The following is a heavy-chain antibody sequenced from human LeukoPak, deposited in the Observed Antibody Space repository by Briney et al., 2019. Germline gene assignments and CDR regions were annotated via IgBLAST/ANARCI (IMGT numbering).Heavy chain of an antibody. CDR3: SAHMTSADY. V-gene: IGHV3-15*01. CDR1: GFTFSDAW. J-gene: IGHJ4*02. CDR2: VKSKVHGGTT. D-gene: IGHD2-2*01. Sequence: GGSLRLSCAASGFTFSDAWMSWVRQAPGKGLEWVARVKSKVHGGTTDYAAPVNGRFTISRDDSENKLFLQMNILKTKDKGVYYCSAHMTSADYWGKGTLVTV.